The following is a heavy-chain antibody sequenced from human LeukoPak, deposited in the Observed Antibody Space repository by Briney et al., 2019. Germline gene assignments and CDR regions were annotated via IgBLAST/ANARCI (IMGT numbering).Heavy chain of an antibody. V-gene: IGHV4-39*01. J-gene: IGHJ5*02. Sequence: PSETLSLTCTVSGGSISSSSYYWGWIRQPPGKGLEWIGSIYYSGSTYYNPSLKSRVTISVDTSKNQFSLKLSSVTAADTAVYYCARLGYCSSTSCDWFDPWGQGTLVTVS. CDR3: ARLGYCSSTSCDWFDP. CDR1: GGSISSSSYY. D-gene: IGHD2-2*01. CDR2: IYYSGST.